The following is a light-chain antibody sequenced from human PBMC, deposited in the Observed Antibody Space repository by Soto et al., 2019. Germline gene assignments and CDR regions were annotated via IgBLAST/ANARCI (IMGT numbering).Light chain of an antibody. CDR3: QAWDGGTVV. CDR1: KLGDKY. V-gene: IGLV3-1*01. Sequence: SYELTQPPSMSVSPGQTATIACSGDKLGDKYVCWYQQKSGESPILVIYQDTKRPSGTPERFSGSNSGSTATLTISGTQSIDEAAYYCQAWDGGTVVFGGGTKVTVL. CDR2: QDT. J-gene: IGLJ2*01.